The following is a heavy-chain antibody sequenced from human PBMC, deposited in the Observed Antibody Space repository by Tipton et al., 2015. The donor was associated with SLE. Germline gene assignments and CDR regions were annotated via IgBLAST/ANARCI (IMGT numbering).Heavy chain of an antibody. Sequence: TLSLTCTVSGGSISSSSYYWGWIRQPPGKGLEWIGSIYYSGSTNYNPSLKSRVTMSVDTSKNQFSLKLSSVTAADTAVYYCARGYDYGPDYWGQGTLVTVSS. J-gene: IGHJ4*02. CDR3: ARGYDYGPDY. V-gene: IGHV4-39*07. CDR2: IYYSGST. CDR1: GGSISSSSYY. D-gene: IGHD5-12*01.